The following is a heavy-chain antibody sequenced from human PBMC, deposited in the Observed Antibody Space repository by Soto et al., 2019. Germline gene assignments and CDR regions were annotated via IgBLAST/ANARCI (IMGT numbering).Heavy chain of an antibody. D-gene: IGHD5-18*01. CDR1: GGSLRSGGYS. CDR3: ARTVDTAMVTPHFDY. J-gene: IGHJ4*02. Sequence: TLSLTCAVSGGSLRSGGYSWSWVRPPPGKGLEWIGYIYHSGSTYYNPSLKSRVTISVDRSKNQFSLKLSSVTAADTAVYYCARTVDTAMVTPHFDYWGQGTLVTVSS. V-gene: IGHV4-30-2*01. CDR2: IYHSGST.